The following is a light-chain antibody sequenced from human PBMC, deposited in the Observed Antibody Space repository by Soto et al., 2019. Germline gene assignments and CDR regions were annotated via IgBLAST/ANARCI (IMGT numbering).Light chain of an antibody. J-gene: IGKJ2*01. CDR1: QDIFNY. CDR2: SAS. Sequence: DIQMAQSPSYLPTSVGDRVTISCRASQDIFNYVTWYQQKPGEAPRLLIFSASRVQNGIPSRFSGSGSGTDFTLTITNVQPEDFATYFCQQTHSVPRTFGQGTKLEI. CDR3: QQTHSVPRT. V-gene: IGKV1-39*01.